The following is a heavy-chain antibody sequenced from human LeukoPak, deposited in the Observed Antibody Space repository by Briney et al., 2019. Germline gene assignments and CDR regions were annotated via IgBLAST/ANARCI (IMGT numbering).Heavy chain of an antibody. CDR1: GGSFSGYY. CDR2: IYYSGST. J-gene: IGHJ2*01. D-gene: IGHD2-21*01. V-gene: IGHV4-59*01. CDR3: AKDLFLWYFDL. Sequence: SETLSLTCAVYGGSFSGYYWSWIRQPPGKGLEWIGYIYYSGSTNYNPSLKSRVTISVDTSKNQFSLKLSSVTAADTAVYYCAKDLFLWYFDLWGRGTLVTVSS.